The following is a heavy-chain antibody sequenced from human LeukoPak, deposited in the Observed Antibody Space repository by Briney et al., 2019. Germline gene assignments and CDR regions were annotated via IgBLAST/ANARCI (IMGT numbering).Heavy chain of an antibody. Sequence: SETLSLTCTVSGGSINSYYWSWIRQPPGKGLECIGYIHYTGSTNYNPSLKSRVTISVDTSKNQFSLKLSSVTAADTAVYCCARVSWFPGSSYYYMDVWDKGTTVTVSS. V-gene: IGHV4-59*01. CDR3: ARVSWFPGSSYYYMDV. CDR1: GGSINSYY. D-gene: IGHD3-9*01. J-gene: IGHJ6*03. CDR2: IHYTGST.